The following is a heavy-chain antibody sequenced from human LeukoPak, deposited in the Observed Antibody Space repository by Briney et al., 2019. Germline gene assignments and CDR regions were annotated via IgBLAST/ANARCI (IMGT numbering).Heavy chain of an antibody. CDR1: GFTFINYD. CDR2: ISYDGSNI. J-gene: IGHJ4*02. CDR3: AKDVRKGAWFLDY. Sequence: GGSLRLSCAASGFTFINYDMHWVRQAPGKGLEWVAVISYDGSNILYADSVKGRFTISRDNSKDTLYLQMNRVRTEDTAVYYCAKDVRKGAWFLDYWGQGTLVTVSS. V-gene: IGHV3-30*18. D-gene: IGHD6-19*01.